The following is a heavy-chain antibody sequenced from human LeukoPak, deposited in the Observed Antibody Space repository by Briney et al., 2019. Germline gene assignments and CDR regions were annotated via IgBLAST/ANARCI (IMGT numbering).Heavy chain of an antibody. CDR1: GYTFTSYA. CDR2: INAGNGNT. CDR3: ARGPPTYYYDSSGYPFDY. J-gene: IGHJ4*02. Sequence: ASVKVSCKASGYTFTSYAMHWVRQAPGQRLEWMGWINAGNGNTKYSQKFQGRVTITRDTSASTAYMELSSLRSEDTAVYYCARGPPTYYYDSSGYPFDYWGQGTLVTVSS. V-gene: IGHV1-3*01. D-gene: IGHD3-22*01.